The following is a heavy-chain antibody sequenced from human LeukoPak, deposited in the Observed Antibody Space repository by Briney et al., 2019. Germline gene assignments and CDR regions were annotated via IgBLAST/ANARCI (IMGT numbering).Heavy chain of an antibody. Sequence: GASVKVSCKASGYTFTSYGISWVRQAPGQGLEWMGWISAYNGNTNYAQKLQGRVTMTTDTSTSTAYMELRSLRSDDTAVYYCARGVGVRGVRDGFGYWGQGTLVTVSS. CDR1: GYTFTSYG. J-gene: IGHJ4*02. V-gene: IGHV1-18*01. CDR2: ISAYNGNT. CDR3: ARGVGVRGVRDGFGY. D-gene: IGHD3-10*01.